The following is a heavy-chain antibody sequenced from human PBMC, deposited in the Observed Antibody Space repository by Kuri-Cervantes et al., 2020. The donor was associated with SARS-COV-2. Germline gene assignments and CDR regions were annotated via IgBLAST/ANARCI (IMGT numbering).Heavy chain of an antibody. Sequence: GGSLRLSCAASGFNFSRTDMHWVRQAPGKGLEWVSTFSVSGNTTYYADSVKGRFTISRDNSKNTLYLQMNGLRAEDTAVYYCAKSPFGFLEWFSGGMDVWGQGTTVTVSS. D-gene: IGHD3-3*01. CDR1: GFNFSRTD. CDR3: AKSPFGFLEWFSGGMDV. CDR2: FSVSGNTT. V-gene: IGHV3-23*01. J-gene: IGHJ6*02.